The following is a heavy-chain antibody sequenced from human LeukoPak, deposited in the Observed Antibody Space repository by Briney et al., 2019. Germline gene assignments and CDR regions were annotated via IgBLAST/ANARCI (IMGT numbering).Heavy chain of an antibody. CDR2: IIPIFGTA. D-gene: IGHD2-21*02. Sequence: ASVKVSCKASGGTFSSYAISWVRQAPGQGLEWMGRIIPIFGTANYAQKFQGRVTITTDESTSTAYMELSSLRSEDTAAYYCARELVVTAIPDAFDIWGQGTMVTVSS. V-gene: IGHV1-69*05. CDR3: ARELVVTAIPDAFDI. CDR1: GGTFSSYA. J-gene: IGHJ3*02.